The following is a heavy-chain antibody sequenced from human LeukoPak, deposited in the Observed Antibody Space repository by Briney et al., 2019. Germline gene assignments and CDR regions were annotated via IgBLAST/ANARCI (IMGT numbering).Heavy chain of an antibody. D-gene: IGHD3-22*01. V-gene: IGHV3-11*06. Sequence: PGGSLRLSCAASGFTFSDYYMSWIRQAPGKGLEWVSYITSSSYTNYADSVKGRFTISRDNAKNSLYLQMNSLRPEDTAVYYCARDAGGCYPDYWGQGTLVTFSS. CDR1: GFTFSDYY. CDR2: ITSSSYT. CDR3: ARDAGGCYPDY. J-gene: IGHJ4*02.